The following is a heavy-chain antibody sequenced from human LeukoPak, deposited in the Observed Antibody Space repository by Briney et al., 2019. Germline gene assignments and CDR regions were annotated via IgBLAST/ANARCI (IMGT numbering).Heavy chain of an antibody. Sequence: SETLSLTCTVSGGSISSYYWSWIRQPPGKGLEWIGYIYYSGSTNYNPSLKSRVTISVDTSKNQFSLQLSSVTAADTAVYYCARLWFGELLPRAYNWFDPWGQGTLVTVSS. J-gene: IGHJ5*02. V-gene: IGHV4-59*08. CDR3: ARLWFGELLPRAYNWFDP. CDR1: GGSISSYY. D-gene: IGHD3-10*01. CDR2: IYYSGST.